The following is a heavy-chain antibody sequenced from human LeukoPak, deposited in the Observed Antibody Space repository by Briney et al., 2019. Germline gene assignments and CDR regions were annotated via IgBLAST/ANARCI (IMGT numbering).Heavy chain of an antibody. J-gene: IGHJ4*02. Sequence: GGSLRLSCAASGFTFSSYAMSWVRQAPGKGLEWVSDISGSGGSTYYEDSVKGRLTISRDNSKNTLYLQMNSLRAEDTAVYYCAKDHYSSSSGDFFDYWGQGTLVTVSS. V-gene: IGHV3-23*01. CDR2: ISGSGGST. D-gene: IGHD6-6*01. CDR1: GFTFSSYA. CDR3: AKDHYSSSSGDFFDY.